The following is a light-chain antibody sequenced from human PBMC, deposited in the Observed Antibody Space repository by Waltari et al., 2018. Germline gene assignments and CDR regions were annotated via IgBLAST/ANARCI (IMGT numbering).Light chain of an antibody. V-gene: IGLV1-44*01. CDR2: TND. Sequence: QSILTQPPSASGAPGQRVTISCSGSRSNIGSNTLNWYQQFPGTAPKLVISTNDQRPSGFPDRVSGSKSGTSASLASSGLQCEDEADYYCATWDDRLNGAVFGGGTKLTV. J-gene: IGLJ3*02. CDR3: ATWDDRLNGAV. CDR1: RSNIGSNT.